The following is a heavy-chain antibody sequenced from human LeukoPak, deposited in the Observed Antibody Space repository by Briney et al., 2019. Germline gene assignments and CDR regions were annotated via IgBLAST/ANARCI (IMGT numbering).Heavy chain of an antibody. J-gene: IGHJ4*02. CDR3: ARDDFYGSGRKSGLFDY. D-gene: IGHD3-10*01. Sequence: SETLSLTCAVSGGSVSNSYWSWLRQPAGKGLEWIGHIYHDGNTNYNPSLQGRLTMSRDTSKNHVSLRLTSVTAADTAQYSCARDDFYGSGRKSGLFDYWGQGILVIVSS. V-gene: IGHV4-4*07. CDR1: GGSVSNSY. CDR2: IYHDGNT.